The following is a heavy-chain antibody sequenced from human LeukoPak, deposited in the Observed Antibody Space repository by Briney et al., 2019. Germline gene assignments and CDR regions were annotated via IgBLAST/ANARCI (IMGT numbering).Heavy chain of an antibody. CDR3: ARNMDV. Sequence: SETLSLTCAVYGGSFSGYYWSWIRQPPGKGLEWIREINHSGSTNYNPSLKSRVTISVDTSKNQFSLKLSSVTAADTAVYYCARNMDVWGKGTTVTVSS. CDR1: GGSFSGYY. CDR2: INHSGST. V-gene: IGHV4-34*01. J-gene: IGHJ6*04.